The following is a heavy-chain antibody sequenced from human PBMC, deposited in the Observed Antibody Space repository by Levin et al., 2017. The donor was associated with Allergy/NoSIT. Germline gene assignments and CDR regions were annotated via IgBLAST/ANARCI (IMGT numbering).Heavy chain of an antibody. Sequence: GESLKISCAASGFSISSNYMSWVRQAPGKGLEWVSVIYSGGSTYYADPVKGRFTISRDNSKNTLYLQMNSLRAEDTAVYYCARGWDYYDSSGYLYYFDYWGQGTLVTVSS. CDR1: GFSISSNY. J-gene: IGHJ4*02. CDR2: IYSGGST. CDR3: ARGWDYYDSSGYLYYFDY. V-gene: IGHV3-53*01. D-gene: IGHD3-22*01.